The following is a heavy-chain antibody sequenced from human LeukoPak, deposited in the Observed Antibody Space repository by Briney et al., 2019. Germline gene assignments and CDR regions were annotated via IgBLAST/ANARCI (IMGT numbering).Heavy chain of an antibody. CDR2: ISSSSSYI. J-gene: IGHJ5*02. Sequence: GGSLRLSCAASGFTFSSYSMNWIRQAPGKGLEWVSSISSSSSYIYYADSVKGRFTISSDNAKNSLYLQMNNLRAEDTAVYYCARDEYSSSFNWFDPWGQGTLVTVSS. D-gene: IGHD6-6*01. CDR3: ARDEYSSSFNWFDP. V-gene: IGHV3-21*01. CDR1: GFTFSSYS.